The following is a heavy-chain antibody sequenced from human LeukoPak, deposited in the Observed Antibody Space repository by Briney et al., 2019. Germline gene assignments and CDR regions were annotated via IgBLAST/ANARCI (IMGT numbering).Heavy chain of an antibody. Sequence: SETLSLTCTVSVGSISTYEWTSIRQPPGKGLKWIGYIYYSGSTNYNPSLRSRVTISVDTAKNQFSLKLSSVTAADTAVYYCARGSVAGTRGLSEFDYWGQGTLVTVSS. CDR3: ARGSVAGTRGLSEFDY. J-gene: IGHJ4*02. CDR1: VGSISTYE. V-gene: IGHV4-59*01. CDR2: IYYSGST. D-gene: IGHD6-19*01.